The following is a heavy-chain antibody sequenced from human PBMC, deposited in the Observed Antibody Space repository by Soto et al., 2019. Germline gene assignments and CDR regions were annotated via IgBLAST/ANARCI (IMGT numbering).Heavy chain of an antibody. CDR2: ISGSGDST. J-gene: IGHJ4*02. D-gene: IGHD6-19*01. Sequence: VQLLESGGGLVQPGGSLRLSCAASGFTFSSYAMRWVRQAPGKGLEWVSGISGSGDSTFYADSVRGRFTISRDNSKNTLYLQMKSLRAEDTAVYYCAKGAEAVMYYFHYWGQGTLVTVSS. CDR3: AKGAEAVMYYFHY. CDR1: GFTFSSYA. V-gene: IGHV3-23*01.